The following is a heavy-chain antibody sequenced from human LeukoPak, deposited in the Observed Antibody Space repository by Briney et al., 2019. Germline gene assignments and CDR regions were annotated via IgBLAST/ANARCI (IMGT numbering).Heavy chain of an antibody. V-gene: IGHV4-59*01. Sequence: KPSETLSLTCTDSGGSISSYYWSWIRQPPGKGLEWIGYIYYSGSTNYNPSLKSRVTISVDTSKNQFSLKLSSVTAADTAVYYCARDTTKTSSGYDYWGQGTLVTVSS. CDR3: ARDTTKTSSGYDY. J-gene: IGHJ4*02. CDR2: IYYSGST. CDR1: GGSISSYY. D-gene: IGHD6-19*01.